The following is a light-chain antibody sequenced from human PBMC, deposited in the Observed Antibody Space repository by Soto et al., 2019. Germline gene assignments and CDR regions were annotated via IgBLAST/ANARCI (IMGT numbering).Light chain of an antibody. Sequence: AIQLTQSPSSLSASVGDRVTITCRASQGISSALAWYQQKPGKAPKLLIYDASSLESGVPSRFSGSGSGTEFTLPISSLQSEDFAVYYCQQYNNWPPWTFGQGPKVDI. CDR1: QGISSA. CDR3: QQYNNWPPWT. V-gene: IGKV1D-13*01. J-gene: IGKJ1*01. CDR2: DAS.